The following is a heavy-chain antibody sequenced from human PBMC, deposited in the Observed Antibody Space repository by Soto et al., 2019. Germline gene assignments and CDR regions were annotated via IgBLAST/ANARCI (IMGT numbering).Heavy chain of an antibody. V-gene: IGHV3-23*01. Sequence: GGSLRLSCAASGFTFSSYAMIWVRQAPGKGLEWVSAISGSGGSTYYADSVKGRFTISRDNSKNTLYLQMNSLRAEDTAVYYCAKVVHATRWLQPPDYWGQGTLVTVSS. D-gene: IGHD5-12*01. CDR2: ISGSGGST. J-gene: IGHJ4*02. CDR1: GFTFSSYA. CDR3: AKVVHATRWLQPPDY.